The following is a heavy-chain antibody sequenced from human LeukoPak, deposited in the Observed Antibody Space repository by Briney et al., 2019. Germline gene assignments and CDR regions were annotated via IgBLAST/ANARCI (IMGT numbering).Heavy chain of an antibody. Sequence: GASVKVSCKASGYTFTSYYMHWVRQAPGQGLEWMGIINPSGDSTSYAQKFQGRVTMTRDTSTSTVYMELSSLRSEDTAVYYCANGEMATIIFYWGQGTLVTVSS. CDR2: INPSGDST. CDR1: GYTFTSYY. D-gene: IGHD5-24*01. V-gene: IGHV1-46*01. CDR3: ANGEMATIIFY. J-gene: IGHJ4*02.